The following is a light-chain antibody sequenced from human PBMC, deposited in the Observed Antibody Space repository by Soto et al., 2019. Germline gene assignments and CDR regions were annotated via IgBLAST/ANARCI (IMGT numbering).Light chain of an antibody. CDR3: QQANSFPLT. CDR2: NAY. CDR1: QGVATT. Sequence: EIVMTQSPASLSVSPGARVPLSCRASQGVATTLAWYRQQPGQAPRLLIYNAYIRASGVPARFSGSGSGTEFTLTISSLQPEDFATYYCQQANSFPLTVGGGTKVDI. V-gene: IGKV3-15*01. J-gene: IGKJ4*01.